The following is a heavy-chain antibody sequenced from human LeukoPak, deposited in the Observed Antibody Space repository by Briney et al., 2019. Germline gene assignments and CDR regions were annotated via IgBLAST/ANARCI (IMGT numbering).Heavy chain of an antibody. CDR1: GFTFSGYY. V-gene: IGHV3-11*04. CDR3: ARGAQIVVTPAAQARPGPSGIDY. CDR2: ISSLGSTI. D-gene: IGHD2-2*01. J-gene: IGHJ4*02. Sequence: GGSLRLSCAASGFTFSGYYMSWIRQAPGKGLEWVSYISSLGSTIYYTDSVKGRFTISRDNAENSLLLQMNSLRAEDTAVYYCARGAQIVVTPAAQARPGPSGIDYWGQGTLVTVPS.